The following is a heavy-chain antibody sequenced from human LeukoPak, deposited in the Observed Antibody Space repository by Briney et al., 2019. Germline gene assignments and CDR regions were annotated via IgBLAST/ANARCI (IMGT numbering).Heavy chain of an antibody. CDR1: GYTSNSYV. Sequence: ASAKVSCKASGYTSNSYVISWVRPAPGQGLEWMGWISGYNGNTNYAQTLQGRVTSTTDTTTSTAYMELRSLRADDTAVYYCVRELGGTYSIDYWGQGTLVTVSS. D-gene: IGHD6-19*01. V-gene: IGHV1-18*01. CDR3: VRELGGTYSIDY. CDR2: ISGYNGNT. J-gene: IGHJ4*02.